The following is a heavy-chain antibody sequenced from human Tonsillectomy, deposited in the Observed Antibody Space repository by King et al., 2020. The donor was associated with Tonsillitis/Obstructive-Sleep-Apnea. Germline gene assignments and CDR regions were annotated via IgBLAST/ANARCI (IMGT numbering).Heavy chain of an antibody. CDR2: MYRSGGT. V-gene: IGHV4-4*02. D-gene: IGHD3-10*01. Sequence: QLQESGPGLVKPSGTLSLTCAVSGGSISSSYWWSWVRQPPVKGLEWIGEMYRSGGTNSNPSLKSRVTISVDKSKNQFSLKLSSVTAADTAVYYCARRDYYGSGSSSEFDHWGQGTLVTVSS. CDR3: ARRDYYGSGSSSEFDH. CDR1: GGSISSSYW. J-gene: IGHJ4*02.